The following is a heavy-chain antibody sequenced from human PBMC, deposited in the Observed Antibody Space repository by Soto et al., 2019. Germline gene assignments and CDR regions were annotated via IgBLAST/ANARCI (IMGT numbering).Heavy chain of an antibody. J-gene: IGHJ3*01. CDR1: GFTFDDYA. Sequence: EMQLVESGGGLVQPGRSLRLSCAASGFTFDDYAMHWVRQVPGKGLEWVSGISWNSEVKLYADTTKGRFDISRDNAKNSLYLQIDGLGVEDTAFYYCVKDRRFLEAWGAFDVWGQGTLVTVSS. CDR3: VKDRRFLEAWGAFDV. CDR2: ISWNSEVK. D-gene: IGHD3-3*01. V-gene: IGHV3-9*01.